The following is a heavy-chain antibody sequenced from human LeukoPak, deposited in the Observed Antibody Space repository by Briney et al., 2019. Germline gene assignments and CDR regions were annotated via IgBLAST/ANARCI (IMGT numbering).Heavy chain of an antibody. CDR3: ARQVVVVIAPSNLNNWFDP. V-gene: IGHV1-2*02. CDR1: GYTFTGYY. CDR2: INPNSGGT. D-gene: IGHD2-21*01. Sequence: ASVKVSCKASGYTFTGYYTHWVRQAPGQGLEWMGWINPNSGGTNYAQKFQGRVTMTRDTSISTAYMELSRLRSDDTAVYYCARQVVVVIAPSNLNNWFDPWGQGTLVTVSS. J-gene: IGHJ5*02.